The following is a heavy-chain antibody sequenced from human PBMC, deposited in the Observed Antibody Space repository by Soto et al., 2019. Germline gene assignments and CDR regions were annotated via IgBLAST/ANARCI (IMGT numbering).Heavy chain of an antibody. CDR1: GHSVSSSSAA. V-gene: IGHV6-1*01. CDR2: TYYRSKWHN. Sequence: SQTLTLTCATSGHSVSSSSAAWNWIRQSPSRGLEWLGRTYYRSKWHNDYAVSVKSRITINPDTSKTQFSLQLNSVTPEDTAVYYCARGIAVAGTSNRNWFDPWGQGTLVTVSS. CDR3: ARGIAVAGTSNRNWFDP. D-gene: IGHD6-19*01. J-gene: IGHJ5*02.